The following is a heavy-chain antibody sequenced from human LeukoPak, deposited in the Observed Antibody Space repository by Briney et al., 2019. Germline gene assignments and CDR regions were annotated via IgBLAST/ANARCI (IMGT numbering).Heavy chain of an antibody. CDR2: IYYSGST. V-gene: IGHV4-39*01. D-gene: IGHD6-6*01. Sequence: NPSETLSLTCTVSGGSISSSSYYRGWIRQPPGKGLEWIGSIYYSGSTYYNPSLKSRVTISVDTSKNQFSLKLSSVTAADTAVYYCASPFPFEYSSSSVVRGFDPWGQGTLVTVSS. CDR3: ASPFPFEYSSSSVVRGFDP. CDR1: GGSISSSSYY. J-gene: IGHJ5*02.